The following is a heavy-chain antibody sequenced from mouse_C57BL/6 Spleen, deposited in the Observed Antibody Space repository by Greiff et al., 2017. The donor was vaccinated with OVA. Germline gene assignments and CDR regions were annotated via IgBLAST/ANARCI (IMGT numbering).Heavy chain of an antibody. V-gene: IGHV1-50*01. Sequence: QVQLQQPGAELVKPGASVKLSCKASGYPFTSYWLQWVKQRPGQGLEWIGEIDPSDSYTNYNQKFTGKATLTVDTSSSTAYMQLSSLTSEDSAVYYCSRCYYDYDGYAMDYWGQGTSVTVSS. J-gene: IGHJ4*01. CDR2: IDPSDSYT. D-gene: IGHD2-4*01. CDR3: SRCYYDYDGYAMDY. CDR1: GYPFTSYW.